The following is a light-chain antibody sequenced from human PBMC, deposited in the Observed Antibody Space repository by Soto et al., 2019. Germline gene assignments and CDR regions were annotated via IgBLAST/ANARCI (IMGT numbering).Light chain of an antibody. Sequence: DIVMTQSPDSLAVSLGERATTNSKSSQSVLSSSNNKNYLAWYQQKPGQHPKLLIYWASTRESGVPDRFSGRGSGTDFILTISSLQAEDVAVYYCQQYYSTPYTFGQGTKLEIK. J-gene: IGKJ2*01. CDR2: WAS. V-gene: IGKV4-1*01. CDR1: QSVLSSSNNKNY. CDR3: QQYYSTPYT.